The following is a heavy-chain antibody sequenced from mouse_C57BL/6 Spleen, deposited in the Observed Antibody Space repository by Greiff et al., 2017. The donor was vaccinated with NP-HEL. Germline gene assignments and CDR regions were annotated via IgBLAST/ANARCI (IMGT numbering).Heavy chain of an antibody. CDR2: INPYNGDT. Sequence: VQLQQSGPELVKPGDSVKISCKASGYSFTGYFMNWVMQSHGKSLEWIGRINPYNGDTFYNQKFKGKATLTVDKSSSTAHMELRSLTSEDSAVYYCARGIISTTDWYFDVWGTGTTVTVSS. CDR3: ARGIISTTDWYFDV. D-gene: IGHD1-1*01. CDR1: GYSFTGYF. V-gene: IGHV1-20*01. J-gene: IGHJ1*03.